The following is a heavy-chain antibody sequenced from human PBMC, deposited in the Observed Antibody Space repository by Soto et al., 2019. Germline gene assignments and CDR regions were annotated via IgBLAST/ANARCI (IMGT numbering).Heavy chain of an antibody. CDR2: ITSSGTTV. CDR1: GFTFSSYS. CDR3: AKGSSNHADQFDF. J-gene: IGHJ5*01. V-gene: IGHV3-48*02. Sequence: GGSLRLSCAASGFTFSSYSLNWVRQAPGKGLEWVSYITSSGTTVYYADSVRGRFTISRDNAKNSLYLQMNSLRDDDTAVYYCAKGSSNHADQFDFWRQRTLVT. D-gene: IGHD6-13*01.